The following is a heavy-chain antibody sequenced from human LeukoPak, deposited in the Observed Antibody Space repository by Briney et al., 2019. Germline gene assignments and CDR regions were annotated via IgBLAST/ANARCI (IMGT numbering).Heavy chain of an antibody. J-gene: IGHJ1*01. CDR2: ISAYNGNT. V-gene: IGHV1-18*01. D-gene: IGHD4-17*01. Sequence: ASVKVSCKASGYTFTSYGISWVRQAPGQGLEWMGWISAYNGNTNYAQKLQGRVTMTTDTSTSTAYMELRSLRSDDTAVYYCANFGDDDYGDYGEYFQHWGQGTLVTVSS. CDR1: GYTFTSYG. CDR3: ANFGDDDYGDYGEYFQH.